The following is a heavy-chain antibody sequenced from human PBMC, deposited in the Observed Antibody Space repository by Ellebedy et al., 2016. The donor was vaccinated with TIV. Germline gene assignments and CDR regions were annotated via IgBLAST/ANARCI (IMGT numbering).Heavy chain of an antibody. D-gene: IGHD1-26*01. CDR3: ARDSGSYPFDY. CDR2: VNGPGSET. Sequence: GGSLRLSXAGSGFTFSHHWMHWVRQALGKGLEWVSRVNGPGSETGHADSVKGRFTTSRDNAKDTLYLQLNSLRTEDTAVYYCARDSGSYPFDYWGQGTLVTVSS. CDR1: GFTFSHHW. V-gene: IGHV3-74*01. J-gene: IGHJ4*02.